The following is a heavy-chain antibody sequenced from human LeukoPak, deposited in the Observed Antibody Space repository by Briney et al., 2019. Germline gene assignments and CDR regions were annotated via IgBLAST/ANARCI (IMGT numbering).Heavy chain of an antibody. CDR1: GYSVTSYW. D-gene: IGHD3-22*01. V-gene: IGHV5-51*01. J-gene: IGHJ4*02. CDR3: AKPGGNFDSSGYYLPFAY. CDR2: IYPGDSDT. Sequence: GESLKISCKASGYSVTSYWIGWVRQMPGKGLEWMGIIYPGDSDTRYSPSFQGQVTISADKSISTTYLHWSSLKASDTAMYYCAKPGGNFDSSGYYLPFAYWGQGTLVTVSS.